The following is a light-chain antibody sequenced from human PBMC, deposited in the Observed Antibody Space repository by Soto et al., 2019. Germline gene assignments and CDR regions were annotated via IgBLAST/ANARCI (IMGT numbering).Light chain of an antibody. V-gene: IGKV1-27*01. CDR3: QKHNPVPLT. Sequence: DVQMTQSPSSLSASVGDRVTITCRASHDISNYVAWLQQKPGKAPKLLIYAASTLQPGVPSRFSGGGSGVDFTLTISSLQPEDVATYYCQKHNPVPLTFGPGTKVDIK. CDR2: AAS. CDR1: HDISNY. J-gene: IGKJ3*01.